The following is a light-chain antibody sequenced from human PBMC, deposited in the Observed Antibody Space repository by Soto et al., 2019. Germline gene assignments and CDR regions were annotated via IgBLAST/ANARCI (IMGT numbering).Light chain of an antibody. J-gene: IGKJ1*01. CDR3: HQYNNWPPGT. CDR2: GAS. CDR1: QSVSSN. V-gene: IGKV3-15*01. Sequence: EIVMTQSPATLSVSPGERATLSCRASQSVSSNLAWYQQKPCQAPRLLIYGASTRATGIPARFSGSGSGTVFTLTISSLQSENFAVYYCHQYNNWPPGTFGQGTKVEIK.